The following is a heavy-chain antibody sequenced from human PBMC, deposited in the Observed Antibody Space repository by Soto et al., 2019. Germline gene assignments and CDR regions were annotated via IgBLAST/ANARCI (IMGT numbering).Heavy chain of an antibody. D-gene: IGHD3-22*01. CDR1: GGSFSGYY. V-gene: IGHV4-34*01. Sequence: QVQLQQWGAGLLKPSETLSLTCAVYGGSFSGYYWSWIRQPPGKGLEWIGEINHSGSTNYNPSLKSRVTISVDTTKNQFYLKLSSVTAADTAVYYCARGGRDSSNHYRPHYYYGMDVWGQGTTVTGAS. CDR3: ARGGRDSSNHYRPHYYYGMDV. CDR2: INHSGST. J-gene: IGHJ6*02.